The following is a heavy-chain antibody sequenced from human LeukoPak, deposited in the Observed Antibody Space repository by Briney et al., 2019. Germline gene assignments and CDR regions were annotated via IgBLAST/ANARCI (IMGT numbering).Heavy chain of an antibody. J-gene: IGHJ4*02. Sequence: PGRSLRLSCAASGFTFRSYGMHWVRQAPGKGLEWVAVISDDGSNKYYADSVKGRFTISRDSSKNTLSLQMNSLRVEDTAVYYCAKDNKRYGCDYWGQGTLVTVSS. D-gene: IGHD5-18*01. CDR2: ISDDGSNK. V-gene: IGHV3-30*18. CDR3: AKDNKRYGCDY. CDR1: GFTFRSYG.